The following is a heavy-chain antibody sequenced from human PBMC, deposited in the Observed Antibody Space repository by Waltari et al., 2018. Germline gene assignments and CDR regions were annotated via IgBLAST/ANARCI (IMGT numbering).Heavy chain of an antibody. J-gene: IGHJ3*02. CDR1: GYTFTGSY. V-gene: IGHV1-2*02. CDR2: INPNSGGT. CDR3: AREADSSGSDAFDI. Sequence: QVQLVQSGAEVKKPGASVKVSCKASGYTFTGSYMHWVRPAPGQGLEWMGWINPNSGGTNYAQKFQGRVTMTRDTSISTAYMELSRLRSDDTAVYYCAREADSSGSDAFDIWGQGTMVTVSS. D-gene: IGHD3-22*01.